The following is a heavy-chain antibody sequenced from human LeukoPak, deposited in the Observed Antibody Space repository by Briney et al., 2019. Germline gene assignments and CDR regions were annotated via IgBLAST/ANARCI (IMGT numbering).Heavy chain of an antibody. CDR3: ARASKILRFLEWPPDAFDI. V-gene: IGHV1-24*01. Sequence: ASVKVSCKVSGYTLTELSMHWVRQAPGKGLEWMGGFDPEDGETIYAQKFQGRVTMTEDTSTDTAYMELSSLRSEDTAVYYCARASKILRFLEWPPDAFDIWGQGTMVTVSS. D-gene: IGHD3-3*01. J-gene: IGHJ3*02. CDR2: FDPEDGET. CDR1: GYTLTELS.